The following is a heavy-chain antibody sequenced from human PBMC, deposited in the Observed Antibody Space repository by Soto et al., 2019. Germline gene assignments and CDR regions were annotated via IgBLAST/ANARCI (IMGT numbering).Heavy chain of an antibody. CDR3: AKGGWELPR. CDR1: GGSIRGFY. Sequence: SETLSLTCTVSGGSIRGFYWSWVRQSPGKGLEWIGYTFHNGDTSYNPSLEGRVTISVDTSVNQFFLKLRSVTAADTAIYYCAKGGWELPRWGQGTLVTVSS. V-gene: IGHV4-59*01. CDR2: TFHNGDT. J-gene: IGHJ4*02. D-gene: IGHD2-15*01.